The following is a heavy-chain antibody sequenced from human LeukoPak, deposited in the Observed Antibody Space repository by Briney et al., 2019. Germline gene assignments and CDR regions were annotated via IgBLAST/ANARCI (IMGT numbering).Heavy chain of an antibody. V-gene: IGHV4-59*08. Sequence: SETLSHTCTVSGGSISSYYWSWIRQPPGKGLEWIGYIYYSGSTNYNPSLKSRVTISVDTSKNQFSLKLSSVTAADTAVYYCARGDRYYDSSGSRILDWGQGTLVTVSS. CDR3: ARGDRYYDSSGSRILD. D-gene: IGHD3-22*01. J-gene: IGHJ4*02. CDR1: GGSISSYY. CDR2: IYYSGST.